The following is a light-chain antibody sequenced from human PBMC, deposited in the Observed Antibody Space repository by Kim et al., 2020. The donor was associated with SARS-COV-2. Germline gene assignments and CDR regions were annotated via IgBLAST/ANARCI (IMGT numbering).Light chain of an antibody. Sequence: GQSITISCSGTLSDVGTFSLISWYQQQPGKAPRLIMFDISHRPSGISGRFSGSKSGNTASLTISDLHPDDEADYFCCSFTMNVTWVFGGGTKVTVL. J-gene: IGLJ3*02. CDR2: DIS. V-gene: IGLV2-23*02. CDR1: LSDVGTFSL. CDR3: CSFTMNVTWV.